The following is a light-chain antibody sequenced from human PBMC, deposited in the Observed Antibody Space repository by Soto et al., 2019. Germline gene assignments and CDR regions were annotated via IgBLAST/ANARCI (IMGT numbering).Light chain of an antibody. J-gene: IGKJ1*01. CDR3: HQYGISPRT. CDR2: GAS. V-gene: IGKV3-20*01. CDR1: QTFSGNY. Sequence: EIVLTQSPGTLSLSPGERATLSCRASQTFSGNYLAWYQQKPGQAPRLLIYGASSKATGIPDRFIGSGSGTDFTLTISILEPEDFAVYYCHQYGISPRTFGQGTKVEI.